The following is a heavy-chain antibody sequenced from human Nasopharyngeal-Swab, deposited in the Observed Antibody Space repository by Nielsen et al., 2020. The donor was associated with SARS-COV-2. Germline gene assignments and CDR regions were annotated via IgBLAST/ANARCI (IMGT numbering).Heavy chain of an antibody. V-gene: IGHV4-34*01. CDR1: GVSFSGYH. CDR3: ARVNNGGGIVPASYSFFMDV. D-gene: IGHD2-2*01. Sequence: SQTLSLTCGLNGVSFSGYHWGWIRQSPGKRLEWIGDITRSGNTNYNPALKGRVIMSVATSKDEFSLKLTSVTAADTAIYFCARVNNGGGIVPASYSFFMDVWGKGTSVAVSS. CDR2: ITRSGNT. J-gene: IGHJ6*03.